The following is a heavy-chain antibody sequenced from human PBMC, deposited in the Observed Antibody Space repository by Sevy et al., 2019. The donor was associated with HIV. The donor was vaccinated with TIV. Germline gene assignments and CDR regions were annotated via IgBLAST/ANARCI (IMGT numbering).Heavy chain of an antibody. Sequence: GGSLRLSCAASGFDFGTYSMNWVRQAPGKGLEWVSSISSKNDYIFYADSVKGRFTISKDNAKNSLYLQMNILRVEDTAVYYCAREGDCIGIDCYDDWRLPSYYYYPMDVWGQGTTVTVS. D-gene: IGHD2-2*01. CDR3: AREGDCIGIDCYDDWRLPSYYYYPMDV. CDR2: ISSKNDYI. V-gene: IGHV3-21*01. CDR1: GFDFGTYS. J-gene: IGHJ6*02.